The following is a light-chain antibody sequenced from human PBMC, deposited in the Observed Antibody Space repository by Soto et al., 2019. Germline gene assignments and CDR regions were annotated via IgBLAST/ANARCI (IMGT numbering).Light chain of an antibody. CDR1: QNINNY. CDR3: QQGFSAPPWT. Sequence: DIQMTQSPSSLSASVGDRVTITCRSSQNINNYLNLYQQRPGKAPKVIIYDASSLQSGVPSRFSGSGSGTDFTLTISSLQPEDSATYYCQQGFSAPPWTFGQGTKVEI. J-gene: IGKJ1*01. CDR2: DAS. V-gene: IGKV1-39*01.